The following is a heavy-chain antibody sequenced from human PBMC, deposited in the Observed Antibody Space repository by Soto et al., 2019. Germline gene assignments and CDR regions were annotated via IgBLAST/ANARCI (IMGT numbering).Heavy chain of an antibody. V-gene: IGHV1-69*13. CDR1: GGTFSSYA. J-gene: IGHJ5*02. Sequence: GASVKVSCKASGGTFSSYAISWVRQAPGQGLEWMGGIIPIFGTANYAQKFQGRVTITADESTSTAYMELSSLRSGDTAVYYCARKSGTRHDPHWFDPWGQGTLVTVSS. CDR3: ARKSGTRHDPHWFDP. CDR2: IIPIFGTA. D-gene: IGHD1-1*01.